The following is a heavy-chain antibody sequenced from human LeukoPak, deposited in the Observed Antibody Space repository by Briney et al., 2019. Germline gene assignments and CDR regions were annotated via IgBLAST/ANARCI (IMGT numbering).Heavy chain of an antibody. V-gene: IGHV3-30*02. CDR1: GFTFSSYG. CDR2: IRYDGSNK. D-gene: IGHD1-26*01. CDR3: AKDPDLVGATTDEDLGAFDI. Sequence: GGSLRLSCAASGFTFSSYGMHWVRQAPGKGLEWVAFIRYDGSNKYYADSVKGRFTISRDNSKNTLYLQMNSLRAEDTAVYYCAKDPDLVGATTDEDLGAFDIWGQGTMVTVSS. J-gene: IGHJ3*02.